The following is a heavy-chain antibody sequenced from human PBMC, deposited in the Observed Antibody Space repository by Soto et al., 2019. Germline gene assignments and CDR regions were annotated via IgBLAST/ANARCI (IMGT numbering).Heavy chain of an antibody. CDR1: GFTFSNYA. Sequence: EVQLLESGGGLVQPGGSLRLSCAASGFTFSNYAMTWARQAPGKGLEWVSSLLRSGSTTYYADSVKGRFTISSDKSANSLYLQMDSLRAEDTAVYYCARWGYYDSSGYYYGRGWGQGTLVTVSS. D-gene: IGHD3-22*01. J-gene: IGHJ4*02. CDR3: ARWGYYDSSGYYYGRG. V-gene: IGHV3-23*01. CDR2: LLRSGSTT.